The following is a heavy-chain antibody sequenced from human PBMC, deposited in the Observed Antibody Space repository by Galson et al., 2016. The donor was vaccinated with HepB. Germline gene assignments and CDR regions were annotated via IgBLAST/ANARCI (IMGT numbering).Heavy chain of an antibody. Sequence: SLRLSCAVSGLTFNIQYMSWVRRAPGKGLEWVANIEKDGREENYVDSVKGRFTISRDNAKNSAYLQMNTVSAEDAAIYYCVAGAGWLPDYWGQGTLVSVSS. CDR1: GLTFNIQY. CDR2: IEKDGREE. J-gene: IGHJ4*02. D-gene: IGHD6-19*01. V-gene: IGHV3-7*03. CDR3: VAGAGWLPDY.